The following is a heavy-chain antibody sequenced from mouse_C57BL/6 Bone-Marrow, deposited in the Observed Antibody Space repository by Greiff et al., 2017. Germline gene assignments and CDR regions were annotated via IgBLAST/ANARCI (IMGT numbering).Heavy chain of an antibody. Sequence: VQLKESGPSLVRPSQTLSLTCTVTGFSINSDCYWIWIRQFPGNKLEYIGYKFYSGITYYNPSLESRTSITRDTSKNQFSLKLSSVTTEDPATYCGARVDYYGSPLDYWGQGTTLTVSS. CDR1: GFSINSDCY. D-gene: IGHD1-1*01. CDR2: KFYSGIT. CDR3: ARVDYYGSPLDY. J-gene: IGHJ2*01. V-gene: IGHV3-3*01.